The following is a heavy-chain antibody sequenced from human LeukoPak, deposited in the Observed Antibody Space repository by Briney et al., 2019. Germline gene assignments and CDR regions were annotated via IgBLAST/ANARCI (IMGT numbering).Heavy chain of an antibody. D-gene: IGHD3-3*01. CDR2: THYSGSS. Sequence: NPSQTLSLTCTVSGASISSDDYYWSWIRQPPGKGLKWIAYTHYSGSSFYNPSLKSRITISVDTSKNQFSLRLSSVTAADTAVYYCAREGRDFWSGSRGWFDPWGQGTLVTVSS. CDR1: GASISSDDYY. J-gene: IGHJ5*02. V-gene: IGHV4-30-4*01. CDR3: AREGRDFWSGSRGWFDP.